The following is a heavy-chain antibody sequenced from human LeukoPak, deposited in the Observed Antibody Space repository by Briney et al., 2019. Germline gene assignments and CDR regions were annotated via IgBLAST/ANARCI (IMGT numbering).Heavy chain of an antibody. CDR2: MNPNSGNT. J-gene: IGHJ4*02. CDR3: ARGPRIVGATTNDYYFDY. D-gene: IGHD1-26*01. CDR1: GYTFTSYD. V-gene: IGHV1-8*01. Sequence: ASVKVSCKASGYTFTSYDINWVRQATGQGLEWMGWMNPNSGNTGYAQKFQGRVTMTRNTSISTAYMELSSLRSEDTAVYYCARGPRIVGATTNDYYFDYWGQGTLVTVSS.